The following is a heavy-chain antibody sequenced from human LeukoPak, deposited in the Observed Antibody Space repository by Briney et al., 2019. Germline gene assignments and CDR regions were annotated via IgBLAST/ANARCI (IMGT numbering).Heavy chain of an antibody. CDR1: GFTFTGHS. D-gene: IGHD1-26*01. V-gene: IGHV3-30*04. J-gene: IGHJ4*02. Sequence: GRSLRLSCVASGFTFTGHSMHWVRQAPGKGLEWVAVVADDEKTIFYADSLKGRFTVSRDNSKNTVYLQMNGLRDEDTAVYYCARDRQSGGTPFDYWGQGSLVTVSS. CDR3: ARDRQSGGTPFDY. CDR2: VADDEKTI.